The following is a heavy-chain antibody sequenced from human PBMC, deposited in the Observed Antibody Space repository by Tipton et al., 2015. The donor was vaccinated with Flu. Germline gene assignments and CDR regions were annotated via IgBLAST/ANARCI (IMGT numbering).Heavy chain of an antibody. J-gene: IGHJ3*02. CDR2: INHSGST. V-gene: IGHV4-34*01. D-gene: IGHD6-19*01. CDR1: GGSFSGYY. Sequence: TLSLTCAVYGGSFSGYYWSWIRQPPGKGLEWIGEINHSGSTNYNPSLKSRVTISVDTSKNQFSLKLSSVTAADTAVYYCARVAGQWQDDDAFDIWGQGTMVTVSS. CDR3: ARVAGQWQDDDAFDI.